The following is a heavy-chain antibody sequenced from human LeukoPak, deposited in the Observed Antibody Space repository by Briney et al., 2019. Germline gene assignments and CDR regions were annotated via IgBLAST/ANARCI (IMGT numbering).Heavy chain of an antibody. CDR3: ARHGLAAFDY. J-gene: IGHJ4*02. CDR1: GYSFTSYW. CDR2: IYPGDSDT. V-gene: IGHV5-51*01. D-gene: IGHD6-25*01. Sequence: GESLKISCKGSGYSFTSYWIGWVPQMPGKGLEWMRIIYPGDSDTRYRPPFQGQVTISADKSISTAYLQWSSLKASDTAMYYCARHGLAAFDYWGQGTLVTVSS.